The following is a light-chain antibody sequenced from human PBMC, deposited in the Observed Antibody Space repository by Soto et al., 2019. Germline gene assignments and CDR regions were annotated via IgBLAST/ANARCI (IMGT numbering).Light chain of an antibody. J-gene: IGKJ1*01. CDR1: QSINSW. CDR3: QQYHNYSPCT. CDR2: KAS. V-gene: IGKV1-5*03. Sequence: DIQMTQSPSTLSAFVGDRVTITCRASQSINSWLAWYQQKPGKAPKLLIYKASSLESGVPSRFSGSGSGTQFTLTISSLQPDDFATYYCQQYHNYSPCTFGQGTTVEMK.